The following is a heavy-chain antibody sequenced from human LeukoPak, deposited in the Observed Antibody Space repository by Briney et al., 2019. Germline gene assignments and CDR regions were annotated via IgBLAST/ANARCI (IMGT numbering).Heavy chain of an antibody. V-gene: IGHV3-23*01. D-gene: IGHD3-22*01. CDR1: GFTFSSYA. CDR3: AKDEYAGNYYDSSGYHDAFDI. Sequence: GGSLRLSCAASGFTFSSYAMSWVRQAPGKGLEWVSAISGNGGSTYYADSVKGRFTISRDNSKNTLYLQMNSLRAEDTAVYYCAKDEYAGNYYDSSGYHDAFDIWGQGTMVTVSS. J-gene: IGHJ3*02. CDR2: ISGNGGST.